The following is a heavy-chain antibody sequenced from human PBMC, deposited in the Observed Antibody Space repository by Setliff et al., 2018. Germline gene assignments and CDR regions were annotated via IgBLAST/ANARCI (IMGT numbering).Heavy chain of an antibody. CDR2: IYYSGST. Sequence: PSETLSLTCTVSGGSIRSYYWNWIRQPPGKGLEWIGYIYYSGSTNYNPSLKRRVTISVDTSTIHFSLKLSSVTAADTAVYYCAGSTVTQVDYWGQGTLVTVS. D-gene: IGHD4-17*01. V-gene: IGHV4-59*08. CDR1: GGSIRSYY. J-gene: IGHJ4*02. CDR3: AGSTVTQVDY.